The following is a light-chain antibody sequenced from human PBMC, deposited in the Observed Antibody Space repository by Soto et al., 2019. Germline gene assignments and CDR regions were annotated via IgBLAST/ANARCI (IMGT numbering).Light chain of an antibody. Sequence: DIVMTQSPDSLAVSLGERATINCKSSQRVLTSTRNNPYLAWYQQKPGQPPKLLIYWTSTRVSGVPDRFSGSGSGTDFTLTISSLQAEDVAIYYCQQYLDTDGLTFGPGTRVDIK. V-gene: IGKV4-1*01. CDR1: QRVLTSTRNNPY. CDR2: WTS. J-gene: IGKJ3*01. CDR3: QQYLDTDGLT.